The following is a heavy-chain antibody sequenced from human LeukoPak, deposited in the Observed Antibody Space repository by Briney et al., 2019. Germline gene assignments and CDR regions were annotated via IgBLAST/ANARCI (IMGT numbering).Heavy chain of an antibody. V-gene: IGHV3-21*01. D-gene: IGHD6-13*01. CDR2: ISSSSSYI. CDR1: GFTFSSYS. CDR3: ARDLGSSSWYWFNP. J-gene: IGHJ5*02. Sequence: GGSLRLSCAASGFTFSSYSMNWVGQAPGKGLEWVSSISSSSSYIYYADSVKGRFTISRDNAKNSLYLQMNSLRAEDTAVYYCARDLGSSSWYWFNPWGQGTLVTVSS.